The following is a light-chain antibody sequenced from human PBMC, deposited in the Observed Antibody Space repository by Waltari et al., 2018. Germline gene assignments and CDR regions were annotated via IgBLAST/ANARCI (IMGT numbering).Light chain of an antibody. CDR2: DDR. J-gene: IGLJ3*02. V-gene: IGLV3-21*02. CDR1: DFGSKP. Sequence: SYVVTQPPSVSVAPGQTARISCGGTDFGSKPVHWYQQKPGQAPVLVVFDDRFRPSGIPGRFSGSNSGNTATLTINRVEAGDEADYYCQVWDNRSDHVVFGGGTKLTLL. CDR3: QVWDNRSDHVV.